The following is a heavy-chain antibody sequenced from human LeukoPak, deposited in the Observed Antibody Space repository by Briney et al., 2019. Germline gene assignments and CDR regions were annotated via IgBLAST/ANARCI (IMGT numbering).Heavy chain of an antibody. CDR3: ARDRGNTVFYYYYMDV. V-gene: IGHV1-69*13. J-gene: IGHJ6*03. Sequence: ASVKVSCKASGGTFSSYSIAWVRQAPGQGLEWMGGIIPIFGSPNYAQKFQGRVTITADESTSTVYMELSSLRSEDTAVYYCARDRGNTVFYYYYMDVWGKGTTVTVSS. CDR2: IIPIFGSP. CDR1: GGTFSSYS. D-gene: IGHD3-10*01.